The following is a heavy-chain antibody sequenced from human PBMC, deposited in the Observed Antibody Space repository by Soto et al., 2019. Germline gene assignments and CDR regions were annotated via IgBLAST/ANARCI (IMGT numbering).Heavy chain of an antibody. V-gene: IGHV1-18*04. CDR1: GYTFSNYG. J-gene: IGHJ4*02. D-gene: IGHD6-13*01. CDR3: TTTTAGDY. Sequence: QVQLVQSGAEVKNPGASVKVSCTASGYTFSNYGISWVRQAPGQGLEWMGWINPYDGYTNYARKFEGRVTMTTDTPTSTAYMEVKSLTSNDTAVYYCTTTTAGDYWGQGTLVTVSS. CDR2: INPYDGYT.